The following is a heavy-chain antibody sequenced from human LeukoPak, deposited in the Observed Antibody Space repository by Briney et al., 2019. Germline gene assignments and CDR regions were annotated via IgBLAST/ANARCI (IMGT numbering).Heavy chain of an antibody. J-gene: IGHJ6*03. CDR1: GFTFSSYE. V-gene: IGHV3-21*04. CDR3: ARGFNSGSYWSLWYYYYYMDV. CDR2: ISSTSRSYI. D-gene: IGHD1-26*01. Sequence: GGSLRLSCAASGFTFSSYEMNWVRQAPGKGLEWVSSISSTSRSYIYYADSVKGRFTISRDNAKNSLYLQMNSLRAEDTAVYYCARGFNSGSYWSLWYYYYYMDVWGKGTTVTVSS.